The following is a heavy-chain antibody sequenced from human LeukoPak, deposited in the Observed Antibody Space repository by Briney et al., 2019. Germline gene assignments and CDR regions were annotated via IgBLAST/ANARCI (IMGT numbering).Heavy chain of an antibody. CDR2: ISWNSGSI. CDR3: AKDIYPNLKQTENWFDP. CDR1: GFTFDDYA. V-gene: IGHV3-9*01. D-gene: IGHD2-2*02. J-gene: IGHJ5*02. Sequence: PGGSLRLSCAASGFTFDDYAMHWVRQAPGKGLEWVSGISWNSGSIGYADSVKGRFTISRDNAKNSLYLQMNSLRAEDTALYYCAKDIYPNLKQTENWFDPWGQGTLVTASS.